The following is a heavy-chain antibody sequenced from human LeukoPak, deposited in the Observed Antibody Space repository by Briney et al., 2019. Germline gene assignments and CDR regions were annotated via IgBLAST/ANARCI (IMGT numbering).Heavy chain of an antibody. CDR3: ARQVVTWFDP. Sequence: GGSLRLSCAASGFTFSSYAMHWVRQAPGKGLEWVAVISYDGSNKYYADSVKGRFTISRDNSKNTLYLQMSSLRAEDTAVYYCARQVVTWFDPWGQGTLVTVSS. J-gene: IGHJ5*02. CDR2: ISYDGSNK. V-gene: IGHV3-30-3*01. CDR1: GFTFSSYA. D-gene: IGHD2-21*02.